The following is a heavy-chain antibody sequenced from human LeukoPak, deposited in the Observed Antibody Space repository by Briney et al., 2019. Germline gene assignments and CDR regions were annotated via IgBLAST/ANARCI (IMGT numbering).Heavy chain of an antibody. Sequence: GGSLRLSCAASGFTFSSYGMHWVRQAPGKGLEWVAVISYDVGKKYYADSVKGRFTISRDNSKNTLYLQMNSLRAEDTAVYYCAKDDYYDTSGYRGWGQGTLVTVSS. CDR3: AKDDYYDTSGYRG. D-gene: IGHD3-22*01. V-gene: IGHV3-30*18. CDR1: GFTFSSYG. CDR2: ISYDVGKK. J-gene: IGHJ4*02.